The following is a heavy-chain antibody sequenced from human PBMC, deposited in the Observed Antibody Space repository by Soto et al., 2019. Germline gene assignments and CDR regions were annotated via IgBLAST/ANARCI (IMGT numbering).Heavy chain of an antibody. D-gene: IGHD4-4*01. Sequence: PSETLSLTCAVYVGSFSGYYWSWIRQPPGKGLEWIGEINHSGSTNYNPSLKSRVTISVDTSKNQFSLNLSSVTAADTAVYYCARVQRRSNLPDYWGQGTLVTVSS. J-gene: IGHJ4*02. CDR3: ARVQRRSNLPDY. V-gene: IGHV4-34*01. CDR2: INHSGST. CDR1: VGSFSGYY.